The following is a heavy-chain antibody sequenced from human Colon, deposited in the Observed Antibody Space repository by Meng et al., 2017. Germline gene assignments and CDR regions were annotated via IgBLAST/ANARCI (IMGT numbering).Heavy chain of an antibody. Sequence: GESLKISCKASGYTFTSYYMHWVRQAPGQGLEWMGIINPSGGNTGYPQKFQGRVTMTRDTSTSTVYMELSSLTSEDTAVYYCAASGSNLARYLHHWGQGTLVTVSS. V-gene: IGHV1-46*01. CDR1: GYTFTSYY. CDR2: INPSGGNT. D-gene: IGHD1-26*01. J-gene: IGHJ1*01. CDR3: AASGSNLARYLHH.